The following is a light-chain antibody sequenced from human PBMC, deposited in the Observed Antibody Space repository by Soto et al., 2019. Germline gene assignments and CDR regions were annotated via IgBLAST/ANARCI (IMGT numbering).Light chain of an antibody. Sequence: IQMTQSPSSLSASVGDRVTITCRASQPVGTWVAWYQQKGERAPRPLMYAASTLETGVPSRFSGSASGTDSTLTISSLQPEDFATYYCQQYNSYPPTFGPGTTVDFK. CDR3: QQYNSYPPT. CDR1: QPVGTW. V-gene: IGKV1D-16*01. J-gene: IGKJ3*01. CDR2: AAS.